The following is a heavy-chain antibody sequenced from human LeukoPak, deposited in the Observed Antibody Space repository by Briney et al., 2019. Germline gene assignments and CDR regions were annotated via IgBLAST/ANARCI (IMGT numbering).Heavy chain of an antibody. D-gene: IGHD6-6*01. CDR2: IYHSGST. CDR1: GGSISSGGYS. V-gene: IGHV4-30-2*01. Sequence: SETLSLTCAVSGGSISSGGYSWSWIRQPPGKGLEWIGYIYHSGSTYYNPSLKSRVTISVDTSKNQFSLKLSSVTAADTAVYYCASSRGQLALRGWWYWGQGTLVTVSS. J-gene: IGHJ4*02. CDR3: ASSRGQLALRGWWY.